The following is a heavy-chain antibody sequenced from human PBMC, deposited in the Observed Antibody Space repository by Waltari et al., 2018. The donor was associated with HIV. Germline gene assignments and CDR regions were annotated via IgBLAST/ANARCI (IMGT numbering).Heavy chain of an antibody. CDR2: ISGSGGSP. D-gene: IGHD2-15*01. Sequence: EVQLLESGGGLVQPGGSLRLSCAASGFTFSSYAMSWVRQAPGKGQGVVSAISGSGGSPYYVDSGKGRCTISRDSSKNTVYLQMNSLRAEDTAVYYCAKGGIGVVVAAVNWFDPWGQGTLVTVSS. J-gene: IGHJ5*02. CDR3: AKGGIGVVVAAVNWFDP. V-gene: IGHV3-23*01. CDR1: GFTFSSYA.